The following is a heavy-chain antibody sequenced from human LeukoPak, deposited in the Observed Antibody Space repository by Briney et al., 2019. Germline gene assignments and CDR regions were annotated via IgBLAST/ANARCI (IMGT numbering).Heavy chain of an antibody. Sequence: GGSLRLSCAASGFTFSSYGMHWVRQAPGKGLEWVAFVRYDGSKKYYTDSVKGRFTISRDNSKNTLFLQMNSLRAEDTAVYYCASPPSFGYWGQGTLVTVSS. CDR3: ASPPSFGY. V-gene: IGHV3-30*02. CDR2: VRYDGSKK. J-gene: IGHJ4*02. CDR1: GFTFSSYG.